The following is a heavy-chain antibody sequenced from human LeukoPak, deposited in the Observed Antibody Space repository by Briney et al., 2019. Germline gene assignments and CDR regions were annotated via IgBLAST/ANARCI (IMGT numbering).Heavy chain of an antibody. J-gene: IGHJ1*01. CDR2: ISGSGGST. V-gene: IGHV3-23*01. CDR3: AKSLGKPSVRFLEWLPPGYFQH. CDR1: GFTFSSYA. Sequence: GGSLRLSCAASGFTFSSYAMSWVRQAPGKGLEWVSAISGSGGSTYYADSVKGRFTISRDNSKNTLYLQMNSLRAEDTAVYCCAKSLGKPSVRFLEWLPPGYFQHWGQGTLVTVSS. D-gene: IGHD3-3*01.